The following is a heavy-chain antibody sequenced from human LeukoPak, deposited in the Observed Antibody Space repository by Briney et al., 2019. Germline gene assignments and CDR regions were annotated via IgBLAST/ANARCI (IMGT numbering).Heavy chain of an antibody. J-gene: IGHJ1*01. CDR2: ISSGSSAI. CDR3: AKDGVLLWFGELSPGYFQH. Sequence: GGSLRLSCAASGFTFSSYSMNWVRQAPGKGLEWVSYISSGSSAIYYANSVKGRFTISRDNAKNSLYLQMNSLRAEDTAVYYCAKDGVLLWFGELSPGYFQHWGQGTLVTVSS. V-gene: IGHV3-48*01. CDR1: GFTFSSYS. D-gene: IGHD3-10*01.